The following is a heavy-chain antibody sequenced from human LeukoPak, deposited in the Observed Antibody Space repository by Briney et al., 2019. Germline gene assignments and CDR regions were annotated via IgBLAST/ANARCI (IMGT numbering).Heavy chain of an antibody. Sequence: GGSLRLSCAASGFTFDDYAMHWVRQAPGKGLEWVSGISWNSGSIGYADSVKGRFTISRDNAKNTLYLQMNSLRAEDTAVYYCARAGYGSGIYMDVWGKGTTVTISS. J-gene: IGHJ6*03. CDR1: GFTFDDYA. CDR2: ISWNSGSI. CDR3: ARAGYGSGIYMDV. V-gene: IGHV3-9*01. D-gene: IGHD3-10*01.